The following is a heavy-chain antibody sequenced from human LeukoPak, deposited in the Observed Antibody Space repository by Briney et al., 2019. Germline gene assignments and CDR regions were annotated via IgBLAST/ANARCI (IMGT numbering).Heavy chain of an antibody. Sequence: GESLQISCQGSGYSFTSYWIGWVRQMPGKGLEWMGIIYPGDSDTRYSPSFQGQVTISADKSISTAYLQWSSLKASDTAMYYCARLLGYCSGGSCNWFDPWGQGTLVTVSS. D-gene: IGHD2-15*01. J-gene: IGHJ5*02. CDR3: ARLLGYCSGGSCNWFDP. CDR1: GYSFTSYW. V-gene: IGHV5-51*01. CDR2: IYPGDSDT.